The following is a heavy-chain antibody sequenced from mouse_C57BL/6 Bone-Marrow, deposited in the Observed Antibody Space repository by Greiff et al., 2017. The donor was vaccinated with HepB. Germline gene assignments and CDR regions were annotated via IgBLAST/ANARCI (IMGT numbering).Heavy chain of an antibody. D-gene: IGHD1-1*01. CDR2: ISSGGSYT. Sequence: DVHLVESGGDLVKPGGSLKLSCAASGFTFSSYGMSWVRQTPDKRLEWVATISSGGSYTYYPDSVKGRFTISRDNAKNTLYLQMSSLKSEDTAMYYCARLYYYGSSWFAYWGQGTLVTVSA. CDR3: ARLYYYGSSWFAY. J-gene: IGHJ3*01. CDR1: GFTFSSYG. V-gene: IGHV5-6*01.